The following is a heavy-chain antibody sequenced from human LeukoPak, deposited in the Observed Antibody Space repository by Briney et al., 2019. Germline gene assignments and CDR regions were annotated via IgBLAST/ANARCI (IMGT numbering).Heavy chain of an antibody. J-gene: IGHJ3*02. Sequence: PSETLSLTCTVSGGSITSYYWSWIRQPPGKGLEWIGYIYYSGSTNYNPSLKSRVTMSVDTSKNQFSLKLSSVTAADTAMYYCARNNPPLDAFDIWGQGTMVTVSS. CDR1: GGSITSYY. CDR3: ARNNPPLDAFDI. V-gene: IGHV4-59*01. CDR2: IYYSGST. D-gene: IGHD1/OR15-1a*01.